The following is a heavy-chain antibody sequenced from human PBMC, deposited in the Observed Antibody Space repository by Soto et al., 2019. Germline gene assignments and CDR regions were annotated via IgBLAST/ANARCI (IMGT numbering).Heavy chain of an antibody. J-gene: IGHJ4*02. Sequence: ASVKVSCKASGYTFTSYGISWVRQAPGQGLEWMGGIIPNFGTANYAQKFQGRVAITADESTSTAYMELSSLRSEDTAVYYCATFIGYCSGGSCYRSYYFDYWGQGTLVTVSS. CDR2: IIPNFGTA. CDR1: GYTFTSYG. CDR3: ATFIGYCSGGSCYRSYYFDY. V-gene: IGHV1-69*13. D-gene: IGHD2-15*01.